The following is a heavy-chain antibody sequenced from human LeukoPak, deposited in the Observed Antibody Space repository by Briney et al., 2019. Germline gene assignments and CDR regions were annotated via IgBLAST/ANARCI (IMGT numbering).Heavy chain of an antibody. Sequence: PGGSLRLSCAASGFTFSSYAMSWVRQAPGKGLEWVSAISGSGGSTYYADSVKGRFTISRDNSKNTLYLQMNSLRAEDTAVYYCAQNQRGSMSYFLDSWGQGTLVTVSS. J-gene: IGHJ5*01. CDR2: ISGSGGST. V-gene: IGHV3-23*01. CDR3: AQNQRGSMSYFLDS. D-gene: IGHD1-26*01. CDR1: GFTFSSYA.